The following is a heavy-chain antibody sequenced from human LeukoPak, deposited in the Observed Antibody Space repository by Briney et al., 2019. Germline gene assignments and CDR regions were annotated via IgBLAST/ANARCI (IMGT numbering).Heavy chain of an antibody. Sequence: GASVKVSCKASAYTFTDYYVHWVRQAPGQGLEWMGRINPSSGDTNYAQNFQGRVTMTRDTSISTAYMELSRLRSDDTAVYYCATTSGYFYYWGQGTQVTVSS. CDR1: AYTFTDYY. CDR3: ATTSGYFYY. V-gene: IGHV1-2*06. J-gene: IGHJ4*02. CDR2: INPSSGDT. D-gene: IGHD1-26*01.